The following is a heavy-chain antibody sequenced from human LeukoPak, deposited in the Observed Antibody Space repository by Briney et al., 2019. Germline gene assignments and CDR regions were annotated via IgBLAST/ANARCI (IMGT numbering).Heavy chain of an antibody. J-gene: IGHJ4*02. CDR2: INADGSST. CDR3: ASIWTDKQGY. CDR1: GGFPFSSYR. V-gene: IGHV3-74*01. Sequence: GGSLRLSCVGSGGFPFSSYRMHWVRQAPGKGLVWVSRINADGSSTSYADSVKGRFTISRDNAKNTLYLQMNSLRAEDTAVYYCASIWTDKQGYWGQGTLVTVSS. D-gene: IGHD1-1*01.